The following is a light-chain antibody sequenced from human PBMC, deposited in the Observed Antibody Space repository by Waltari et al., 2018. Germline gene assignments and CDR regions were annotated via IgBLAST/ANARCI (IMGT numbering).Light chain of an antibody. J-gene: IGKJ1*01. CDR2: GAS. V-gene: IGKV3-15*01. Sequence: EIVMTQSPATLSVSPGERATLSCRASQSVSSNLAWYQQKPGQAPRLLIYGASTRATGIPARFSDSGSGTEFTLTISSLQSEDFAVYYCQQYNNWWTFGQGTKVEIK. CDR3: QQYNNWWT. CDR1: QSVSSN.